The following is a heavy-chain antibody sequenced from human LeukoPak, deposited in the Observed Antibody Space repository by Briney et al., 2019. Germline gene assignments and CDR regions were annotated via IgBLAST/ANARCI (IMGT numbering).Heavy chain of an antibody. CDR3: AADVADYYDSSPYSY. CDR2: IVVGSGNT. CDR1: GFTFTISA. D-gene: IGHD3-22*01. J-gene: IGHJ4*02. V-gene: IGHV1-58*02. Sequence: ASVKVSCKPSGFTFTISAMQWVRQARGQRLEWIGWIVVGSGNTNYAQKFQERVTITRDMSTSTAYMELSSLRSEDTAVYYCAADVADYYDSSPYSYWGQGTLVTVSS.